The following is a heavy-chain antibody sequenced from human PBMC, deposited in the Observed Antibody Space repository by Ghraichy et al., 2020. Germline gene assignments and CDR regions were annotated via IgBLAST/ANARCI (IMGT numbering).Heavy chain of an antibody. D-gene: IGHD6-6*01. CDR1: GLTFSSHA. CDR3: AILGPMETSSRFDV. J-gene: IGHJ4*02. CDR2: ISGAGAET. Sequence: GGSLRLSCVASGLTFSSHAMAWVRQAPGKGLDWVSSISGAGAETYYAESVKGQFTISRDNSKNTLYLQMNSLTAEDTAVYYCAILGPMETSSRFDVWGQGTLVTVSS. V-gene: IGHV3-23*01.